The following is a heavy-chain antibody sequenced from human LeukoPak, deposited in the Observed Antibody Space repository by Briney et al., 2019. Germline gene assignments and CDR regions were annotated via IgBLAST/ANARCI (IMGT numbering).Heavy chain of an antibody. D-gene: IGHD2-2*01. V-gene: IGHV1-69*13. CDR3: ARANGYCSSTSCSYFDY. CDR2: IIPIFGTA. CDR1: GYTFTSYA. J-gene: IGHJ4*02. Sequence: GASVKVSCKASGYTFTSYAISWVRQAPGQGLEWMGGIIPIFGTANYAQKFQGRVTITADESTSTAYMELSSLRSEDTAVYYCARANGYCSSTSCSYFDYWGQGTLVTVSS.